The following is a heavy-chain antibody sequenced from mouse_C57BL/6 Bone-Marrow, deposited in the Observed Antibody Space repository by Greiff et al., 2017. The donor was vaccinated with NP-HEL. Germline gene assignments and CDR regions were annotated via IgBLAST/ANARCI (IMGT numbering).Heavy chain of an antibody. Sequence: QVQLQQSGAELARPGASVKLSCKASGYTFTSYGISWVKQRTGQGLEWIGEIYPRSGNTYYNEKFKGKATLTADKSSSTAYMELRSLTSEDSAVFFCVRRRGDYDYAGFDYWGPGTPLTVSS. J-gene: IGHJ2*01. V-gene: IGHV1-81*01. D-gene: IGHD2-4*01. CDR2: IYPRSGNT. CDR1: GYTFTSYG. CDR3: VRRRGDYDYAGFDY.